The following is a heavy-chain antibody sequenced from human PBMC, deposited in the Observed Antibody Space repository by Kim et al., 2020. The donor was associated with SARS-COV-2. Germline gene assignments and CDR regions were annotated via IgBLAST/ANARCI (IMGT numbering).Heavy chain of an antibody. D-gene: IGHD1-26*01. CDR3: ARDRGGSYSQGGLGY. J-gene: IGHJ4*02. CDR2: INPSGGST. Sequence: ASVKVSCKASGYTFTSYYMHWVRQAPGQGLEWMGIINPSGGSTSYAQKFQGRVTMTRDTSTSTVYMELSSLRSEDTAVYYCARDRGGSYSQGGLGYWGQGTLVTVSS. V-gene: IGHV1-46*01. CDR1: GYTFTSYY.